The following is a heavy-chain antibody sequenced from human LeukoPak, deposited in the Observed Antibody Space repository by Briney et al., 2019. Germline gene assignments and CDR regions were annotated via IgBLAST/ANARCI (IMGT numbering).Heavy chain of an antibody. CDR1: GGSFSGYY. CDR3: ASAPTVTTWSTHPDPFFDI. Sequence: KPSEALSLTCAVHGGSFSGYYWSWIRQPPGKGLEWIGEINQSGETDYNPSLMSRVTISEDTSNNQFSLMLSSVTAADTAVYYCASAPTVTTWSTHPDPFFDIWGQGTMVTVSS. D-gene: IGHD4-17*01. V-gene: IGHV4-34*01. CDR2: INQSGET. J-gene: IGHJ3*02.